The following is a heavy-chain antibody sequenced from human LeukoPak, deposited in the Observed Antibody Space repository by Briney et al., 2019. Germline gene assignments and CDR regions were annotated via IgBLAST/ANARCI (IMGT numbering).Heavy chain of an antibody. V-gene: IGHV3-23*01. CDR2: ISGSGGST. D-gene: IGHD1-26*01. CDR1: GFIFSNAW. J-gene: IGHJ4*02. CDR3: AKSWGSYHYDY. Sequence: GGSLRLSCAGSGFIFSNAWMNWVRQAPGKGLEWVSAISGSGGSTYYADSVKGRFTISRDNSKNTLYLQMNSLRAEDTAVYYCAKSWGSYHYDYWGQGTLVIVSS.